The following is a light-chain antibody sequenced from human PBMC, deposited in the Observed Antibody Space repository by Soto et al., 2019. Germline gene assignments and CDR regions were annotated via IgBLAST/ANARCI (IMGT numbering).Light chain of an antibody. V-gene: IGKV1-39*01. CDR2: AAS. CDR3: QQSYNTPPIT. Sequence: DIQMTQSPSTLSASVGDRFTITCLASQSISNWLAWYQQKPGKAPQLLIYAASSLQTGVPSRFSGSGSGTDFTLTISSLQPEDFATYYCQQSYNTPPITFGQGTRLEI. J-gene: IGKJ5*01. CDR1: QSISNW.